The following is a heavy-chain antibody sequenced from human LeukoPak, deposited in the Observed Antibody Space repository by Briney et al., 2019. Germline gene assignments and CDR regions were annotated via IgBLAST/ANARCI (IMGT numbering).Heavy chain of an antibody. CDR3: ARDLRGQITMVRGVIPY. Sequence: GSLRLSCVASGFTFSGYTMNWVRQAPGKGLEWISYISSGGTTIYEADSVKGRFTISRDNAKNSLYLHMSSLRADDTAVYYCARDLRGQITMVRGVIPYWGQGTLVTVSS. J-gene: IGHJ4*02. CDR1: GFTFSGYT. D-gene: IGHD3-10*01. CDR2: ISSGGTTI. V-gene: IGHV3-48*04.